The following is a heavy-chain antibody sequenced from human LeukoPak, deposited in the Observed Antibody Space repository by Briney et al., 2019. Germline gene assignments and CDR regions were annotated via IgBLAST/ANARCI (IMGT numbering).Heavy chain of an antibody. Sequence: PGGSLRLSCEASDCIFSHSWMSWVRQAPGKGLEWVANINQDGSKTYYVDSVKGRFTVSRDNARNSLFLQMNSLRAEDTAVYFCARDSSRGDLDFWGQGTLVTVSS. CDR1: DCIFSHSW. CDR2: INQDGSKT. J-gene: IGHJ4*02. D-gene: IGHD4-17*01. CDR3: ARDSSRGDLDF. V-gene: IGHV3-7*01.